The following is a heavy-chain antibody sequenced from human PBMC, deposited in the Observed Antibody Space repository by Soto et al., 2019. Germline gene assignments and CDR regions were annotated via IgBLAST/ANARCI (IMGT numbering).Heavy chain of an antibody. J-gene: IGHJ6*02. Sequence: QVQLVQSGAEVKKPGASVKVSCKASGYTFTSYDINWVRQATGQGLERMGWMNPHSGNTGYAQKIQGRVTMTRNNSIITAYMELSSLRSEDTAVYYWARPRSGSYYYGMDVWGQGNAVTVSS. D-gene: IGHD3-3*01. CDR1: GYTFTSYD. CDR3: ARPRSGSYYYGMDV. V-gene: IGHV1-8*01. CDR2: MNPHSGNT.